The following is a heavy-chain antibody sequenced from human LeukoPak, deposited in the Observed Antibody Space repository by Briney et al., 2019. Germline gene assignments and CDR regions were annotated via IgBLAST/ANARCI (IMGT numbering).Heavy chain of an antibody. J-gene: IGHJ4*02. CDR2: IYPGDSDT. D-gene: IGHD3-22*01. CDR3: ARHGVSEVITFDY. Sequence: GESLKISFKGSGYSFTSYWIGWVRQMPGKGLEWMGIIYPGDSDTRYSPSFQGQVTISADKSISTAYLQWSSLKASDTAMYYCARHGVSEVITFDYWGQGTLVTVSS. CDR1: GYSFTSYW. V-gene: IGHV5-51*01.